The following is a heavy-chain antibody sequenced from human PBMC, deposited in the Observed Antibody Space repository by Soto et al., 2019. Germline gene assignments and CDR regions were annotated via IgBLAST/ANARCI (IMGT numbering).Heavy chain of an antibody. D-gene: IGHD6-13*01. CDR1: GGSISSYY. CDR2: IYYSGST. Sequence: SETLSLTCTVSGGSISSYYWSWIRQPPGKGLEWIGNIYYSGSTNYNPSLKSRVTISVDTSKNQFSLKLSSVTAADTAVYYCARVYVEQQLGGWFDPWGQGTLVTVS. CDR3: ARVYVEQQLGGWFDP. V-gene: IGHV4-59*01. J-gene: IGHJ5*02.